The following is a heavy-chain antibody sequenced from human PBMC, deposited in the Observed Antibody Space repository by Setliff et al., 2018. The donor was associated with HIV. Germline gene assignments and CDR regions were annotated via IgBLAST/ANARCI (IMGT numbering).Heavy chain of an antibody. J-gene: IGHJ4*02. D-gene: IGHD3-22*01. CDR3: ARDGGDGSGYYYADY. V-gene: IGHV1-46*01. CDR2: INPSGGSA. Sequence: GASVKVSCKASGCTFTRNQIHWVRQAPGQGLEWMGIINPSGGSASYAEKFQGRVTMTSDTSTDTVYMELRSLRSEETAVFYCARDGGDGSGYYYADYWGQGTLVTVSS. CDR1: GCTFTRNQ.